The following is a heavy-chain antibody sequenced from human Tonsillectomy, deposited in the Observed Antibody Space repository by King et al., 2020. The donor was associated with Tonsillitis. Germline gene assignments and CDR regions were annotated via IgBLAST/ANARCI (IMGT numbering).Heavy chain of an antibody. CDR2: IYHSGST. Sequence: VQLQESGPGLVKPSETLSLTCAVSGYSISSGYYWGWVRQPPGKGLEWIGIIYHSGSTYYNPSLKSRVTISVDTSKNQFSLKLTSVTAADTAVYYCARLGGSYYYFDYWGQGPLVTVSS. V-gene: IGHV4-38-2*01. CDR3: ARLGGSYYYFDY. J-gene: IGHJ4*02. CDR1: GYSISSGYY. D-gene: IGHD1-26*01.